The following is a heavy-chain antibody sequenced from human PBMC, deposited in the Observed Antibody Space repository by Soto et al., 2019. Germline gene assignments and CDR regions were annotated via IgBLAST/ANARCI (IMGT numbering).Heavy chain of an antibody. D-gene: IGHD1-26*01. Sequence: EVQLLESGGGLVQPGGSLRLSCAASGFPFSTSAMNWVRQAPGKGLEWVSIISGSSDAAYYAESVKGRFASSRDNSKNTLYLQTNSLGAEDRAVYYCAKYSGSYPVYNGLSLWGQGTTVTVS. V-gene: IGHV3-23*01. CDR2: ISGSSDAA. CDR3: AKYSGSYPVYNGLSL. J-gene: IGHJ6*02. CDR1: GFPFSTSA.